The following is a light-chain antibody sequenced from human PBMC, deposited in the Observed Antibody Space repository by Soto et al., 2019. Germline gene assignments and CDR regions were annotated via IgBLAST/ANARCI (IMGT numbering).Light chain of an antibody. CDR3: QSYDSRNRL. Sequence: NFMLTQPHSVSASPGKTVTISCTGSSGSIASNYVQWYQQRPGSAPTTVIYEDNQRPSGVPDQFSGSIDTSSNSASLTISGLKTEDEADYFCQSYDSRNRLFGGGPKLTVL. V-gene: IGLV6-57*02. CDR1: SGSIASNY. J-gene: IGLJ2*01. CDR2: EDN.